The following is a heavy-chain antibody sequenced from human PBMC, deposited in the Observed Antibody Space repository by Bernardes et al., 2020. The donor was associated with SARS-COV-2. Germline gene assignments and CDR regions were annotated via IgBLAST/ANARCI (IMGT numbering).Heavy chain of an antibody. CDR3: ARFYGDPYYFDY. V-gene: IGHV4-34*01. Sequence: TLSLTCAVYGGSFSGYYWSWIRQPPGKGLEWIGEINHSGSTNYNPSLKSRVTISVDTSKNQFSLKLSSVTAADTAVYYCARFYGDPYYFDYWGQGTLVTVSS. CDR1: GGSFSGYY. J-gene: IGHJ4*02. CDR2: INHSGST. D-gene: IGHD4-17*01.